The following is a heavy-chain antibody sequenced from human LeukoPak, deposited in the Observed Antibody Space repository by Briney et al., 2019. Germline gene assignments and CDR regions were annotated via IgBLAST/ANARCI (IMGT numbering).Heavy chain of an antibody. CDR1: GYTFTIYS. CDR2: INAGNGNT. D-gene: IGHD3-3*01. V-gene: IGHV1-3*01. CDR3: AREHDFWSGYSFDY. Sequence: ASVKVSCKASGYTFTIYSIQWVRQAPGQRLEWMGWINAGNGNTKYSQKFQGRVTITRDTSASTVYMELSSLRSEDTAVYYCAREHDFWSGYSFDYWGQGTLVTVSS. J-gene: IGHJ4*02.